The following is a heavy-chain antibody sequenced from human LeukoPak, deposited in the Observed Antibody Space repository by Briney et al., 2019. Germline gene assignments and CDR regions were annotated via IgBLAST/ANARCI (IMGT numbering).Heavy chain of an antibody. CDR3: ARDRKYYYHMDV. Sequence: SETLSLTCTVSGGSINGSSYYWGWIRQPPGKGLEWIGRIYTSGSTNYNPSLKSRVTMSVDTSKNQFSLKLSSVTAADTALYYCARDRKYYYHMDVWGKGTTVTVSS. V-gene: IGHV4-39*07. CDR2: IYTSGST. J-gene: IGHJ6*03. CDR1: GGSINGSSYY. D-gene: IGHD1-14*01.